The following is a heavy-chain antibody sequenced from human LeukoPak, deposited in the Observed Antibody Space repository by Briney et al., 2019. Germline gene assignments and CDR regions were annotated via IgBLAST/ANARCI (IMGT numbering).Heavy chain of an antibody. CDR1: GDSVSSSTYY. J-gene: IGHJ4*02. D-gene: IGHD3-22*01. V-gene: IGHV4-39*01. Sequence: SETLSLTCGVCGDSVSSSTYYWGWFRQPPGKGLEWVGSVYYTGYTYYNPSLKSRLTMSVDTSKNQFSLRLSSVTAADTAIYYCARHDYDSSGYRRDYYFDYWGQGTLVTVSS. CDR2: VYYTGYT. CDR3: ARHDYDSSGYRRDYYFDY.